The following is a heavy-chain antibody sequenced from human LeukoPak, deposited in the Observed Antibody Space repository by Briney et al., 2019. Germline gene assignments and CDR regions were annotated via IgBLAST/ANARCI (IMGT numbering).Heavy chain of an antibody. CDR3: ARGVPQYPVDC. CDR1: GGSISSYY. J-gene: IGHJ4*02. CDR2: IYYSGST. Sequence: SETLSLTCTVSGGSISSYYWSWIRQPPGKGLEFIGYIYYSGSTNYNPSLKSRVTISVDTSKNQFSLKLRSVTAADTAVYYCARGVPQYPVDCWGQGTLVTVSS. V-gene: IGHV4-59*01. D-gene: IGHD1-1*01.